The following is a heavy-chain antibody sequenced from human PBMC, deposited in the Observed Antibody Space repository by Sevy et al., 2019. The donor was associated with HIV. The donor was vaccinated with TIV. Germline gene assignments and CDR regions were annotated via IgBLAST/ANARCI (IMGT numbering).Heavy chain of an antibody. D-gene: IGHD2-21*01. CDR3: AKDINRGCDGVNCYSYYYYFYGLDV. CDR1: GFPFNDHA. Sequence: LSLTCAASGFPFNDHAMHWVRQVPGKGLEWVSGVSWNSRYIGYADSVKGRFTISRDNARHFLYLEMNSLRPEDTALYYCAKDINRGCDGVNCYSYYYYFYGLDVWGQGTTVTVSS. V-gene: IGHV3-9*01. CDR2: VSWNSRYI. J-gene: IGHJ6*02.